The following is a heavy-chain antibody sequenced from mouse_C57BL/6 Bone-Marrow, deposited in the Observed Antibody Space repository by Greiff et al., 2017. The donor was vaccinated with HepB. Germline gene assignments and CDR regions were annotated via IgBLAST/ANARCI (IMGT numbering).Heavy chain of an antibody. D-gene: IGHD1-1*01. CDR3: ARSGYYGSSLDY. V-gene: IGHV1-69*01. J-gene: IGHJ2*01. CDR1: GYTFTSYW. CDR2: IDPSDSYT. Sequence: QVQLQQPGAELVMPGASVKLSCKASGYTFTSYWMHWVKQRPGQGLEWIGEIDPSDSYTNYNQKFKGKSTLTVDKSSSTAYMQFSSLTSEDSAVYYCARSGYYGSSLDYWGQGTTLTVSS.